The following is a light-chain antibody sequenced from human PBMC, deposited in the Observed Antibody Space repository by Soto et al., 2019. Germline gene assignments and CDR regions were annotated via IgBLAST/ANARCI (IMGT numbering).Light chain of an antibody. CDR3: QQYSSLVT. Sequence: IQMTQSPSTLSASVGDRVTITCQASQTISTLLAWYQHKPGKAPNLLIYDASSLESGVPSRFSGSGSGTEFTLTIGSLQPDDSATYYCQQYSSLVTFGQGTKLEI. CDR2: DAS. J-gene: IGKJ2*01. CDR1: QTISTL. V-gene: IGKV1-5*01.